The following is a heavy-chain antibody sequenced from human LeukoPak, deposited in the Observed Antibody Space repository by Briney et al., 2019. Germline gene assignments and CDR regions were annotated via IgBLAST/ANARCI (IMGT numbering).Heavy chain of an antibody. CDR2: IKQDGSKK. Sequence: PGGSLRLSCAASGFTFSSFWMSWIRQAPGKGLEWVANIKQDGSKKNYVDSVKGRFTISRDNAKNSLYLQMNSLRAEDTAVYCCARDTPFGGYWGQGTLVTVSS. V-gene: IGHV3-7*03. J-gene: IGHJ4*02. D-gene: IGHD3-16*01. CDR3: ARDTPFGGY. CDR1: GFTFSSFW.